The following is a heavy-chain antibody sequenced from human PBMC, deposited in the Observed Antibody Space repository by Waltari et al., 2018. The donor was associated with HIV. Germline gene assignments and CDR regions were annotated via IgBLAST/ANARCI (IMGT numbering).Heavy chain of an antibody. D-gene: IGHD4-4*01. CDR1: GFSLSTSGVG. J-gene: IGHJ4*02. CDR3: AQVGTTAAKFDY. V-gene: IGHV2-5*02. CDR2: IYWDDDK. Sequence: QITLKESGPTLVKPTQPLTLTCTFSGFSLSTSGVGVGWIRQPPGKALEWLALIYWDDDKRYSPSLKSRLTITKDTSKNQVVLTMTNMDPVDTATYYCAQVGTTAAKFDYWGQGTLVTVSS.